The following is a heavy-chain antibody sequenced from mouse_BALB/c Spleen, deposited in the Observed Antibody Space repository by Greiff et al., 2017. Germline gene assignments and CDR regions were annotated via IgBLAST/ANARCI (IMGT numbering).Heavy chain of an antibody. J-gene: IGHJ3*01. D-gene: IGHD1-1*01. V-gene: IGHV3-6*02. Sequence: EVKLVESGPGLVKPSQSLSLTCSVTGYSITSGYYWNWIRQFPGNKLEWMGYISYDGSNNYNPSLKNRISITRDTSKNQFFLKLNSVTTEDTATYYCASSYYYGSIPFAYWGQGTLVTVSA. CDR3: ASSYYYGSIPFAY. CDR1: GYSITSGYY. CDR2: ISYDGSN.